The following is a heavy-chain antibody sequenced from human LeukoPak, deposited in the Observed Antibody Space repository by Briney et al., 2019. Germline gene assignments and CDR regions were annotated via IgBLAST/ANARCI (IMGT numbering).Heavy chain of an antibody. V-gene: IGHV1-69*13. Sequence: GASVKVSCKASGGTFSSYAISWVRQALGQGLEWMGGILPIFATTNYAQNFQGSVTITADESTSTAYMELSSLRSEDTAVYYCATATVTTRGYYYYMDVWGKGTTVTVSS. CDR2: ILPIFATT. CDR1: GGTFSSYA. CDR3: ATATVTTRGYYYYMDV. D-gene: IGHD4-11*01. J-gene: IGHJ6*03.